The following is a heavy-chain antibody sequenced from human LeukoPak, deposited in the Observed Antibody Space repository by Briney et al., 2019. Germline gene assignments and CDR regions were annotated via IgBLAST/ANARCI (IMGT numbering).Heavy chain of an antibody. J-gene: IGHJ4*02. Sequence: PGRSLKLSCVASGFSFNTYSMNWVRQAPGKGLEWLSYITSTTPRTIYYADAVRGRFTISRDDAKNSLYLQMNSLRAEDTAVYYCARLAVGANTGFDYWGQGALVTVSP. CDR3: ARLAVGANTGFDY. V-gene: IGHV3-48*01. CDR2: ITSTTPRTI. D-gene: IGHD1-26*01. CDR1: GFSFNTYS.